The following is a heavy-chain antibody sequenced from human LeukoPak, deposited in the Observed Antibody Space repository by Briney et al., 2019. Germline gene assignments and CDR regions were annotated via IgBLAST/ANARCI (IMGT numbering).Heavy chain of an antibody. CDR2: IYYSGST. V-gene: IGHV4-59*01. CDR3: ARDRSGSYFPDYFDY. Sequence: SETLSLTCTVSGGSISSYYWSWIRQPPGKGLELIGYIYYSGSTNYNPSLKSRVTISVDTSKNQFSLKLSSVTAADTAVYYCARDRSGSYFPDYFDYWGQGTLVTVSS. CDR1: GGSISSYY. J-gene: IGHJ4*02. D-gene: IGHD1-26*01.